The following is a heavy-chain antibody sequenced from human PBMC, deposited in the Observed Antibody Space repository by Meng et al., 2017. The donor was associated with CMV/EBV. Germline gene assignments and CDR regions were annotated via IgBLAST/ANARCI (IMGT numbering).Heavy chain of an antibody. J-gene: IGHJ6*02. CDR1: GGSISSGGYY. CDR3: ARVRYCSSTSCFASYYYYGMDV. V-gene: IGHV4-31*03. CDR2: IYYSGST. D-gene: IGHD2-2*01. Sequence: LRLSCTVSGGSISSGGYYWSWIRQHPGKGLEWIGYIYYSGSTYYNPSLKSRVTISVDTSKNQFSLKLSSVTAADTAVYYCARVRYCSSTSCFASYYYYGMDVWGQGTTVTVSS.